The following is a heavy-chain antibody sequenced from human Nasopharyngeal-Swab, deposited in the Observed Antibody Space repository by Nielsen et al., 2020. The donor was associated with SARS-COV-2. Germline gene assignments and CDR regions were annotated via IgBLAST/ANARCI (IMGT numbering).Heavy chain of an antibody. CDR1: GFTFSSYA. Sequence: GGSLRLSCAASGFTFSSYAMHWVRQAPGKGLEWVAVISYDGSNKYYADSVKGRFTISRDNSKNTLYLQMNSLRAEDTAVYYCARVRAYYGSGSYDYWGQGILVTVSS. CDR2: ISYDGSNK. CDR3: ARVRAYYGSGSYDY. D-gene: IGHD3-10*01. J-gene: IGHJ4*02. V-gene: IGHV3-30*04.